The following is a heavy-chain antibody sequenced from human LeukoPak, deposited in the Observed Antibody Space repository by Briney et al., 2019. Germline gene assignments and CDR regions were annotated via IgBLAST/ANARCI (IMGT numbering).Heavy chain of an antibody. V-gene: IGHV3-30*02. J-gene: IGHJ4*02. CDR2: IRYDGSNK. D-gene: IGHD3-10*01. Sequence: GGSLRLSCAASGFTFSSYGMHWVRQAPGKGLEWVAFIRYDGSNKYYADSVKGRFTISRDNSKNTLYLQMNSLRAEDTSVYYCARDAYYGSGSPQNYWGQGTLVTVSS. CDR1: GFTFSSYG. CDR3: ARDAYYGSGSPQNY.